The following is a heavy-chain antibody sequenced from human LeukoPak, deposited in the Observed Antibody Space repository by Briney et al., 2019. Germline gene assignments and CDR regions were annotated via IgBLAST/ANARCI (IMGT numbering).Heavy chain of an antibody. J-gene: IGHJ4*02. D-gene: IGHD3-22*01. V-gene: IGHV3-13*01. Sequence: GGSLRLSCAASGFTFSSSDMHWVRQATGKSLELVSAIGTRADTYYPGSVKGRFTISRENTKNSLYLQMNSLRAGDTAVYYCARADKGGYYDYWGQGTLVTVSS. CDR3: ARADKGGYYDY. CDR1: GFTFSSSD. CDR2: IGTRADT.